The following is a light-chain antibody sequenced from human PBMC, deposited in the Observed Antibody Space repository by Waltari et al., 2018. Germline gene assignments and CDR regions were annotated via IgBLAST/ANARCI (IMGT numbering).Light chain of an antibody. CDR3: QSYDTSLSVV. V-gene: IGLV1-40*01. J-gene: IGLJ3*02. CDR2: GGT. CDR1: GSNIGAGYD. Sequence: QSVLTQPPSVSGAPGQRVTISCTGSGSNIGAGYDVPWYQQLPRAAPKLLIYGGTSRPLGVPDRFFGSTSGTSASLAITGLQAEDEADCYCQSYDTSLSVVFGGGTKLTVL.